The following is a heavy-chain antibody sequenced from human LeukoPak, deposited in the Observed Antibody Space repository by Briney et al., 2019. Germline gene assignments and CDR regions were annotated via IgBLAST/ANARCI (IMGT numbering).Heavy chain of an antibody. CDR3: AKAVPTATHY. J-gene: IGHJ4*02. V-gene: IGHV3-23*01. Sequence: GGSLRLFCAASGFTFSTYDMSWVRQAPGKGLEWVSFISHSGNIAIYADSVKGRFTISRDNSKNTLYLQMNSLRLEDTAVYYCAKAVPTATHYWGQGTLVTVSS. CDR1: GFTFSTYD. D-gene: IGHD2-15*01. CDR2: ISHSGNIA.